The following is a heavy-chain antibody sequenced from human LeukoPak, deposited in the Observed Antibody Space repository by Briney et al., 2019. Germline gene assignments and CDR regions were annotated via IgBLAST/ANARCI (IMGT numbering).Heavy chain of an antibody. CDR3: ARLYGNYQNYFDY. V-gene: IGHV4-34*01. Sequence: SETLSLTCAVYGGSFSGYYWSWIRQPPGKGLEWIGEINHSGSTNYNPSLKSRVTISVDTSKNQFSLKLSSVTAADTAVYYCARLYGNYQNYFDYWGQGTLVTVSS. CDR1: GGSFSGYY. J-gene: IGHJ4*02. CDR2: INHSGST. D-gene: IGHD1-7*01.